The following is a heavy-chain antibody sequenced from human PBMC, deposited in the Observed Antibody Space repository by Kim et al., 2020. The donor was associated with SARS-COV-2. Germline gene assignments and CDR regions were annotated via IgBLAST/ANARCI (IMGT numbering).Heavy chain of an antibody. D-gene: IGHD1-20*01. CDR1: GFTFSSYA. CDR3: ARAGYNWNDGTHYFDY. V-gene: IGHV3-30*04. CDR2: ISYDGSNK. J-gene: IGHJ4*02. Sequence: GGSLRLSCAASGFTFSSYAMHWVRQAPGKGLEWVAVISYDGSNKYYADSVKGRFTISRDNSKNTLYLQMNSLRAEDTAVYYCARAGYNWNDGTHYFDYWGQGTLVTVSS.